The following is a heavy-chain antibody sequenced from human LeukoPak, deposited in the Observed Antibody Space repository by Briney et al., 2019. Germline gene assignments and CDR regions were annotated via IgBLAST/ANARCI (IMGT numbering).Heavy chain of an antibody. CDR1: GGSISSHY. V-gene: IGHV4-59*08. CDR2: TYYSGST. Sequence: SSETLSLTCTVSGGSISSHYWSWIRQPPGKRLEWIGYTYYSGSTNYNPSLKSRVTISVDTSKNQFSLMLRSVTAADAAVYFCARHNARQRGWIGEVDYWGQGALVTVSS. CDR3: ARHNARQRGWIGEVDY. D-gene: IGHD3-10*01. J-gene: IGHJ4*02.